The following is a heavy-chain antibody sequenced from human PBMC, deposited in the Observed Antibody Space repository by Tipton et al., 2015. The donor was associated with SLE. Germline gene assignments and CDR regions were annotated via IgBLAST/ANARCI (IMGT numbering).Heavy chain of an antibody. D-gene: IGHD6-19*01. J-gene: IGHJ4*02. CDR2: IYYSGSS. V-gene: IGHV4-39*07. Sequence: TLSLTCTVSGDSISSTNSYWAWIRQPPGKGPEWIGSIYYSGSSYRNPSLRSRVTISLDMSKNEFSLNLRSVTAADTAVYYCAKTVAGAAYLFDLWGQGTLVTVSS. CDR3: AKTVAGAAYLFDL. CDR1: GDSISSTNSY.